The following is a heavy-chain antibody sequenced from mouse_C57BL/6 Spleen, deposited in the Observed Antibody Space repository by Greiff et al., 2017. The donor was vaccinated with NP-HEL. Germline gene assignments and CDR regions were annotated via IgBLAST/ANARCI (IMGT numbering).Heavy chain of an antibody. J-gene: IGHJ3*01. Sequence: VQLQQPGAELVKPGASVKLSCKASGYTFTSYWMHWVKQRPGQGLEWIGMIHPNSGSTNYNEKFKSKATLTVDTSSSTAYMQLSSLTSEDSAVYYCARTPVLAYWGQGALVTVST. CDR2: IHPNSGST. V-gene: IGHV1-64*01. CDR1: GYTFTSYW. CDR3: ARTPVLAY.